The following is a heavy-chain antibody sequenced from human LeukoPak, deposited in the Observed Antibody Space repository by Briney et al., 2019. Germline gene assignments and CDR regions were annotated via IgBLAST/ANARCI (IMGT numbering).Heavy chain of an antibody. CDR3: ARRADIVVVVAAMKGGNWFDP. J-gene: IGHJ5*02. D-gene: IGHD2-15*01. Sequence: SETLSLTCAVYGGSFSGYYWSWIRQPPGKGLEWIGEINHSGSTNYNPSLKSRVTISVDTSKNQFSLKLSSVTAADTAVYYCARRADIVVVVAAMKGGNWFDPWGQGTLVTVST. V-gene: IGHV4-34*01. CDR2: INHSGST. CDR1: GGSFSGYY.